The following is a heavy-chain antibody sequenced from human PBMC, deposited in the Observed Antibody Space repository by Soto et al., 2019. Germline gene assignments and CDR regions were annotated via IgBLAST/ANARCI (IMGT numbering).Heavy chain of an antibody. CDR1: GFTFSSYA. D-gene: IGHD3-22*01. J-gene: IGHJ4*02. CDR2: ISGSGSTI. Sequence: VGSLRLSCAASGFTFSSYAVSWVRQAPGKGPEWISSISGSGSTIYYADSVKGRFTISRDNSENTLYLQMSSLRAEDTAVYYCAKVFYYYDSSGYYYFDYWGQGTLVTVSS. V-gene: IGHV3-23*01. CDR3: AKVFYYYDSSGYYYFDY.